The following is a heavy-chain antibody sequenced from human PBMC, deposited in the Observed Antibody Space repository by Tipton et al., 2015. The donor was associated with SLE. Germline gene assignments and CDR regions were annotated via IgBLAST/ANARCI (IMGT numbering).Heavy chain of an antibody. D-gene: IGHD1-26*01. CDR1: GYRFTSYW. J-gene: IGHJ3*02. CDR3: ARPGIVVATDAFDI. CDR2: IYPGDSDT. V-gene: IGHV5-51*04. Sequence: QLEQSGAEVKKPGESLNISCKGSGYRFTSYWIGWVRQMRGKGLEWMGIIYPGDSDTRYSPSFQGQVTISADKPISTAYLQWSSLRASDTAMYYSARPGIVVATDAFDIWGQGTMVTVSS.